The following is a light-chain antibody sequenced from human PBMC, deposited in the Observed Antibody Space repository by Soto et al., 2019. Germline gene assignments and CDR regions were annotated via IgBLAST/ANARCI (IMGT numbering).Light chain of an antibody. J-gene: IGLJ1*01. CDR3: ISFTTSSTYV. V-gene: IGLV2-14*01. Sequence: QSALTQPASVSGSHGQSITISCTGSNSDVGGYNYVSWYQQHPGKAPKLLIFEVSYRPSGVSPRFSGSKSANTASLTISGLRAEDEADYYCISFTTSSTYVFGPGTKLTVL. CDR2: EVS. CDR1: NSDVGGYNY.